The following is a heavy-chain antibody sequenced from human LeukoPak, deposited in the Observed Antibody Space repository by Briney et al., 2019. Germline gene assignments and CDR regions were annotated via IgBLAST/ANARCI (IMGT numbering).Heavy chain of an antibody. J-gene: IGHJ4*02. CDR2: ISYGGSQK. CDR1: GISFNSSA. D-gene: IGHD3-10*01. V-gene: IGHV3-30*04. Sequence: GRSLRLSCAAFGISFNSSAMHWVRQAPGKGLEWVAGISYGGSQKYYADSVKGRFTISRDISKNTLYLQMNSLRSEDTVLYYCARGIWFGEPFTSFYFDYWGQGTLVTVSS. CDR3: ARGIWFGEPFTSFYFDY.